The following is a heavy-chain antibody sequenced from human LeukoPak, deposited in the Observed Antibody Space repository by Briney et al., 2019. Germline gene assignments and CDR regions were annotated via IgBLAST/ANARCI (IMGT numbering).Heavy chain of an antibody. D-gene: IGHD3-3*01. Sequence: GGSLRLSCAASGFTFSSYSMNWVRQAPGKGLEWVSYISSSSSSIKYADSVKGRFTISRDNPKNSLYLQMNSLRAEDTAVYYCARLGYGPRGYYDFWSGSDYWGQGTLVTVSS. CDR3: ARLGYGPRGYYDFWSGSDY. CDR2: ISSSSSSI. CDR1: GFTFSSYS. V-gene: IGHV3-48*04. J-gene: IGHJ4*02.